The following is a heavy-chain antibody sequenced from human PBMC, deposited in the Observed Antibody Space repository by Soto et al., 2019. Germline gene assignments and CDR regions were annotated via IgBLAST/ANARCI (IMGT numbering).Heavy chain of an antibody. CDR3: AKDARPEGYWDFDS. CDR2: IYGSGDST. Sequence: QLLESGGGLVQPGGSLRLSCAASGFTFATYTMNWVRQAPGKGLEWVSGIYGSGDSTYYADSVKGRFTISRDNSNNTLYLQMNSLRAEDAVVYYGAKDARPEGYWDFDSWGQGTLVTVSS. D-gene: IGHD1-26*01. J-gene: IGHJ4*02. CDR1: GFTFATYT. V-gene: IGHV3-23*01.